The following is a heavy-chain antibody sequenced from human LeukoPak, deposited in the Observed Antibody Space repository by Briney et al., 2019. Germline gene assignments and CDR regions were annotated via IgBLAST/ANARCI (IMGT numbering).Heavy chain of an antibody. J-gene: IGHJ4*02. Sequence: ASVKVSCKASGYTFTNYAIHWVRQAPGQRLEWMGWINAGNDSTKYSQKFQGRVTITRDTSASTVYMELSSLRSEDMAVYYCTRGLLWFGELSPPGYWGQGTLITVSS. V-gene: IGHV1-3*01. CDR2: INAGNDST. CDR3: TRGLLWFGELSPPGY. CDR1: GYTFTNYA. D-gene: IGHD3-10*01.